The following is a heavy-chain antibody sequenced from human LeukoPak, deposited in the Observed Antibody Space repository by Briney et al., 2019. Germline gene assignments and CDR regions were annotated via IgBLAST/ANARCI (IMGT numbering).Heavy chain of an antibody. CDR3: AKMERGYYSDAFDI. Sequence: GGSLRLSCAVSGFTFSTYEMTWVRQAPGRGLEWVSYISSSGSTKYYADSVKGRFTISRDNSKNTLYLQMNSLRAEDTAVYYCAKMERGYYSDAFDIWGQGTMVTVSS. J-gene: IGHJ3*02. D-gene: IGHD3-22*01. CDR2: ISSSGSTK. V-gene: IGHV3-48*03. CDR1: GFTFSTYE.